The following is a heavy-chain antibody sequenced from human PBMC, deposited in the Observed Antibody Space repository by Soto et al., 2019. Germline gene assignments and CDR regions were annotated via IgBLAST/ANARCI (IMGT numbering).Heavy chain of an antibody. CDR3: ARTVAAAATDVLDY. CDR1: GGSVSGHY. J-gene: IGHJ4*02. V-gene: IGHV4-59*02. CDR2: IYYSGST. D-gene: IGHD6-13*01. Sequence: QVQLQESGPGLVKPSETLSLTCTVSGGSVSGHYWSWIRQPPGKGLEWIGYIYYSGSTTYNPSLKSRVTIGVDTSKNQFSLRLSSVTAADTAVYYCARTVAAAATDVLDYWGRGTLVIVSS.